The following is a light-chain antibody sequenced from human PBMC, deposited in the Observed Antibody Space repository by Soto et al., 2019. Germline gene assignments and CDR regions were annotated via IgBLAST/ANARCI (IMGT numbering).Light chain of an antibody. V-gene: IGLV2-14*01. CDR3: SSHTTSNTRV. J-gene: IGLJ1*01. CDR1: SSDVGAYNY. Sequence: QSALTQPASVSGSPGQSITISCTGTSSDVGAYNYVSWYQQHPGEAPKLIIYEVSNRPSGVSWRFSGSKSGNTASLTISGLQSEDEADYYCSSHTTSNTRVFGTGTKVTVL. CDR2: EVS.